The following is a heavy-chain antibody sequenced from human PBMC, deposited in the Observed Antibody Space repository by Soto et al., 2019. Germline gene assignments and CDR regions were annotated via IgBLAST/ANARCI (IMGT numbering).Heavy chain of an antibody. J-gene: IGHJ6*02. CDR1: GGSVSSGSYY. Sequence: SETLSLTCTVSGGSVSSGSYYWSWIRQPPGKGLEWIGYIYYSGSTNYNPSLKSRVTISVDTSKNQFSLKLSSVTAADTAVYYCARDSVGLFTYYYYGMDVWGQGTTVTVSS. CDR3: ARDSVGLFTYYYYGMDV. D-gene: IGHD1-26*01. CDR2: IYYSGST. V-gene: IGHV4-61*01.